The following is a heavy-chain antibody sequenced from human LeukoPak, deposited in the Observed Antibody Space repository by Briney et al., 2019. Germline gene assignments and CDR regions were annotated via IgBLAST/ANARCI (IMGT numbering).Heavy chain of an antibody. V-gene: IGHV3-23*01. D-gene: IGHD3-22*01. J-gene: IGHJ4*02. CDR2: ISGSGGST. Sequence: GGSLRLSCAASGFTFSSYWMSWVRQAPGKGLEWVSAISGSGGSTYYADSVKGRFTISRDNSKNTLYLQMNSLRAEDTAVYYCAKDYYDSSGPDYWGQGTLVTVSS. CDR3: AKDYYDSSGPDY. CDR1: GFTFSSYW.